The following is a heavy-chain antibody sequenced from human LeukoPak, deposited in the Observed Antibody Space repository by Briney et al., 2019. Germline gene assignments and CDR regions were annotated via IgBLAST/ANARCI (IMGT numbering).Heavy chain of an antibody. J-gene: IGHJ4*02. V-gene: IGHV3-9*01. CDR3: ARKDGKVGTRPFDY. Sequence: GGSLRLSCEASGFTFDDYAMDWVRQAPGKGLEWVSGISWNSHSIAHAASVKGRFTISRDNAKNSLYLQMSSLKAEDTAFYYCARKDGKVGTRPFDYWGQGILVTVSS. D-gene: IGHD1-26*01. CDR1: GFTFDDYA. CDR2: ISWNSHSI.